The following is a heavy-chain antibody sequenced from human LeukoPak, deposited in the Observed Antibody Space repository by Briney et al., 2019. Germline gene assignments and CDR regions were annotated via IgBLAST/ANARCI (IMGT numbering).Heavy chain of an antibody. CDR3: ARAVSIVGATCHFDY. D-gene: IGHD1-26*01. Sequence: SETLSLTCAVYGGSFSGYYWSWIRQPPGKGLEWIGEINHSGSTNYNPSLKSRVTISVDTSKNQFSLKLSSVTAADTAVYYCARAVSIVGATCHFDYWGQGTLVTVSS. J-gene: IGHJ4*02. CDR2: INHSGST. CDR1: GGSFSGYY. V-gene: IGHV4-34*01.